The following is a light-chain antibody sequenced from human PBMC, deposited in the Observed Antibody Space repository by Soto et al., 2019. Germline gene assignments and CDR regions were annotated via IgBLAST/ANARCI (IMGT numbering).Light chain of an antibody. CDR1: QSVSSD. CDR2: AAS. CDR3: QQYFNWPPTFT. J-gene: IGKJ2*01. Sequence: EIVMTQSPSTLSVSPGERVTLSCRASQSVSSDLAWYQQKPGQAPRLLIYAASTRATGIPARFSGSGSGTDFTLAISTLQSEDFAFYSCQQYFNWPPTFTFGQGTKLEIK. V-gene: IGKV3D-15*01.